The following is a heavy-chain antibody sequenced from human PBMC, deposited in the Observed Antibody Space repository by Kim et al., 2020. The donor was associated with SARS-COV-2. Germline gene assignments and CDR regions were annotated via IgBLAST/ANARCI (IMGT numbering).Heavy chain of an antibody. CDR2: YI. CDR3: ARERSRYVGY. V-gene: IGHV3-21*01. D-gene: IGHD3-16*01. J-gene: IGHJ4*02. Sequence: YIDYAYKVKGRFTISRDNAKNSMYRKMNSRRAEDTAVYYCARERSRYVGYWGQGTLVTVSS.